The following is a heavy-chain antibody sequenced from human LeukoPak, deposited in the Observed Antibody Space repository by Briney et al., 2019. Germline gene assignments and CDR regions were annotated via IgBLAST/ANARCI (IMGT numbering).Heavy chain of an antibody. CDR3: ARGGSSTSTQPFDY. CDR2: INPNSGGT. D-gene: IGHD2-2*01. Sequence: ASVTVSCTASGYTFTGYYMHWVRQAPGQGLEWMGRINPNSGGTNYAQKFQGRVTMTRDTSTSTVYMELSSLRSEDTAVYYCARGGSSTSTQPFDYWGQGTLVTVSS. CDR1: GYTFTGYY. J-gene: IGHJ4*02. V-gene: IGHV1-2*06.